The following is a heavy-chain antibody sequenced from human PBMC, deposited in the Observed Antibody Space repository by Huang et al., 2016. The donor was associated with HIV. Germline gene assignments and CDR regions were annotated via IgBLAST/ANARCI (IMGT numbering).Heavy chain of an antibody. J-gene: IGHJ3*01. Sequence: QVQLVESGGGVVQPGRSLRLSCAASGFSFANYAMHWVRQAPGKRLEWVNFISNDGISRYYADSVKGRFTISRDNFKNALYLQMNRLRGDDTAVYYCTREYTVAGAFDLWGQGTMVTVSS. CDR3: TREYTVAGAFDL. V-gene: IGHV3-30-3*01. D-gene: IGHD5-12*01. CDR1: GFSFANYA. CDR2: ISNDGISR.